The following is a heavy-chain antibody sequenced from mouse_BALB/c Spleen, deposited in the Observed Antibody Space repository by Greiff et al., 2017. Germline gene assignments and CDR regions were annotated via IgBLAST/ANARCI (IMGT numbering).Heavy chain of an antibody. J-gene: IGHJ2*01. CDR1: GFSLTSYG. V-gene: IGHV2-9*02. D-gene: IGHD2-4*01. CDR3: AREADYEYYFDY. CDR2: IWAGGST. Sequence: VKLMESGPGLVAPSQSLSITCTVSGFSLTSYGVHWVRQPPGKGLEWLGVIWAGGSTNYNSALMSRLSISKDNSKSQVFLKMNSLQTDDTAMYYCAREADYEYYFDYWGQGTTLTVSS.